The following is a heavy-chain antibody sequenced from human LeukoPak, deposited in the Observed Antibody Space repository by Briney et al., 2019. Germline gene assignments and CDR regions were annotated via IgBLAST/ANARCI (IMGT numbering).Heavy chain of an antibody. CDR2: IYYSGSTNYNTT. CDR1: GGSISSYY. Sequence: KSSETLSLTCTVSGGSISSYYWSWIRQPPGKGLEWIGYIYYSGSTNYNTTNYNPSLTSRVTISLDASKNQFSLKLSSVTAADTAVYYCARGPYCSSTSCRYNWFDPWGQGTLVTVSS. V-gene: IGHV4-59*12. J-gene: IGHJ5*02. D-gene: IGHD2-2*01. CDR3: ARGPYCSSTSCRYNWFDP.